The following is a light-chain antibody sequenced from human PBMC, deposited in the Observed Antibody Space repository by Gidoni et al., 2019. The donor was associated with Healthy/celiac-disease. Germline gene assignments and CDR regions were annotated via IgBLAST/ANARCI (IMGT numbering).Light chain of an antibody. Sequence: DIQMTQSPSSLSASVGDRVTITCRASQSISSYLNWYQQKPGKAPKLLIYAASSLQSGVPLRFSGSGSGTDFTLTISSLQPEDFATYYCQQSYSTPSTFGPGTKVDIK. J-gene: IGKJ3*01. CDR1: QSISSY. CDR3: QQSYSTPST. CDR2: AAS. V-gene: IGKV1-39*01.